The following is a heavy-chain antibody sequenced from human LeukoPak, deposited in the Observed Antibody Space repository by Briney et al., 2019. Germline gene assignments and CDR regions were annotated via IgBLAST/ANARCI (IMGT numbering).Heavy chain of an antibody. D-gene: IGHD3-22*01. Sequence: SETLSLTCTVSGGSISSGSYCWSWIRQPAGKGLEWIGCFYTSGSTNYNPSLKSRVTISIDTSKNQFSLKLSSVTAADTAVYYCARRGSSGYYDYFDYWGQGTLVTVSS. CDR2: FYTSGST. V-gene: IGHV4-61*02. J-gene: IGHJ4*02. CDR3: ARRGSSGYYDYFDY. CDR1: GGSISSGSYC.